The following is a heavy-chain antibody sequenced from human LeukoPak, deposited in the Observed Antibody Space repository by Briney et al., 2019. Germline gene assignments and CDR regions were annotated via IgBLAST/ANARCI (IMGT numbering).Heavy chain of an antibody. V-gene: IGHV4-34*01. CDR2: IKHSGRT. J-gene: IGHJ3*02. D-gene: IGHD6-13*01. Sequence: SETLSLTCSVYGGSFSGSYWGWIRQPPGKGLEWIGEIKHSGRTNYNPSLKSRVTISVDTSKNQSSLKLSSVTAADTAVYYCARATGYSRGTFDIWGQGTMVTVSS. CDR1: GGSFSGSY. CDR3: ARATGYSRGTFDI.